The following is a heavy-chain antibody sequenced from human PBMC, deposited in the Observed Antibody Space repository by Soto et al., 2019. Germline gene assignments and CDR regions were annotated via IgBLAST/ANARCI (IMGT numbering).Heavy chain of an antibody. V-gene: IGHV3-74*01. CDR1: GFTFSDYW. Sequence: EVQLVESRGGLVQPGESLRLSCAASGFTFSDYWIHWVRQAPGKGLVWVSRIKFDGSSANYADSVKGRFTISRDNSKNTLYLQMNSLRAEDTAVYYCARDGYSSVSDAFDIWGQGTMVTVSS. CDR2: IKFDGSSA. CDR3: ARDGYSSVSDAFDI. D-gene: IGHD6-19*01. J-gene: IGHJ3*02.